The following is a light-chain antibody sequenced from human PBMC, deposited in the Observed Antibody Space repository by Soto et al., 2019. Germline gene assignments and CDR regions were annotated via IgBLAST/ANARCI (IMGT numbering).Light chain of an antibody. CDR3: QQFSSYPLT. J-gene: IGKJ4*01. Sequence: EFVLTQSPGTLSLSPGESATLSCRASQTVRTNYLAWYQQTPGQAPRLLIYDASSRATGIPDRFSGGGSGTDFTLTISRLEPEDFAVYYCQQFSSYPLTFGGGTKVEIK. CDR1: QTVRTNY. CDR2: DAS. V-gene: IGKV3-20*01.